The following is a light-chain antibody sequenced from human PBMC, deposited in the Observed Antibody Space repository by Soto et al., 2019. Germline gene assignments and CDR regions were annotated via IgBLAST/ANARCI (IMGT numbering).Light chain of an antibody. CDR3: NSYTSNNTYV. V-gene: IGLV2-14*03. CDR1: SSDVGAFNY. Sequence: QSALTQPASVSGSPGQAITISCSGTSSDVGAFNYVSWYQQHPGKAPKLMIYDVSNRPSGVSNRFSGSKSGNTASLTISGLRAEDEADYYCNSYTSNNTYVFGTVTKV. CDR2: DVS. J-gene: IGLJ1*01.